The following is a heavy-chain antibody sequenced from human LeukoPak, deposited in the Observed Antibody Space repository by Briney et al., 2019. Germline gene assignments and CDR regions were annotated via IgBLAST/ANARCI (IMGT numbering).Heavy chain of an antibody. D-gene: IGHD6-13*01. Sequence: GGSLRLSCAASGFTFSSYGMHWVRQAPGKGLEWVAVIWYDGSNKYCADSVKGRFTISRDNSKNTLYLQMNSLRAEDTAVYYCAREGIAAAGPRGWFDPWGQGTLVTVSS. CDR2: IWYDGSNK. J-gene: IGHJ5*02. CDR3: AREGIAAAGPRGWFDP. CDR1: GFTFSSYG. V-gene: IGHV3-33*01.